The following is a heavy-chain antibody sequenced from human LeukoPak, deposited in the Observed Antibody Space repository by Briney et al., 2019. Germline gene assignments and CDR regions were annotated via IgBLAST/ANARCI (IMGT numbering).Heavy chain of an antibody. CDR3: ARTYIVVVTARWFDP. V-gene: IGHV1-18*01. J-gene: IGHJ5*02. Sequence: ASVKVSCKASGYTFTSYGISWVRQAPGQGLEWMGWISAYNGNTNYAQKLQGRVTMTTDTSTSTAYMELRSLRSDDTAVYYCARTYIVVVTARWFDPWGQGTLVTVSS. D-gene: IGHD2-21*02. CDR1: GYTFTSYG. CDR2: ISAYNGNT.